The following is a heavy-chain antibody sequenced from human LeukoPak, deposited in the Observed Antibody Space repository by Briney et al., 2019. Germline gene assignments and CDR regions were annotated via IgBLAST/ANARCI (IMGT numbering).Heavy chain of an antibody. J-gene: IGHJ5*02. CDR3: ARDPGVTNWFDP. CDR1: GYTFTGHS. D-gene: IGHD2-21*02. Sequence: ASVKVSCMASGYTFTGHSIHWVRQAPGQGLEWMGWVSPNSGGTKYAQKFQGRVTMTRDTSISTAYMELTSLRSDDTAVYYCARDPGVTNWFDPWGQGTLVTVSS. V-gene: IGHV1-2*02. CDR2: VSPNSGGT.